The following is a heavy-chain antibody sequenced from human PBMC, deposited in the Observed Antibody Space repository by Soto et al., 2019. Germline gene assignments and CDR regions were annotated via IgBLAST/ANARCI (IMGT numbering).Heavy chain of an antibody. Sequence: QVQLVQSGAEVKKPGSSVKVSCEVSGGTFSSYSITWLRQAPGQGLEWMGRITPILGTTDYAPKFQGRLTLTAGKATSAAYLELSRLKSDDTAVYYCARVHIAVRGGIAGPQNTWFDPWGQGTLVTVSS. CDR2: ITPILGTT. V-gene: IGHV1-69*08. J-gene: IGHJ5*02. CDR1: GGTFSSYS. CDR3: ARVHIAVRGGIAGPQNTWFDP. D-gene: IGHD3-10*01.